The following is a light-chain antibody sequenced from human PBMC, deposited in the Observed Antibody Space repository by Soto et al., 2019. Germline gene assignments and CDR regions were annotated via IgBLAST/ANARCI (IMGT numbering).Light chain of an antibody. V-gene: IGLV1-40*01. CDR2: GNS. J-gene: IGLJ2*01. Sequence: QSVLTQPPSVSGAPGQRVTISCTGSSSNIGAGYDVHWYQQVPGTAPKLLIYGNSNRPSGVPDRFSGSKSGTSASLAITGLQAEDEADYYCNSYTNSSAVVFGGGTQLTVL. CDR1: SSNIGAGYD. CDR3: NSYTNSSAVV.